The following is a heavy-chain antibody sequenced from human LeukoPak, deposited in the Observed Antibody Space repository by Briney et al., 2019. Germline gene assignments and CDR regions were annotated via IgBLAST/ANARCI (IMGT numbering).Heavy chain of an antibody. V-gene: IGHV4-39*01. D-gene: IGHD3-10*01. CDR2: IYYSGST. CDR3: AEGTKSFFDY. J-gene: IGHJ4*02. CDR1: GGSISSSSYY. Sequence: PSATLSLTCTVTGGSISSSSYYWGWIRQPPGKGLEWIGSIYYSGSTYYNPSLKSRVTISVDTSKNQFSLKLSSVTAADTAVYYCAEGTKSFFDYWGQGTLVTVSS.